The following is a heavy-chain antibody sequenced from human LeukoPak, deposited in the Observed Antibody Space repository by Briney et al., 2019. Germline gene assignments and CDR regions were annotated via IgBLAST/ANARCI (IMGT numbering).Heavy chain of an antibody. V-gene: IGHV1-46*01. CDR2: INPSGGST. CDR1: GYTFTSYY. J-gene: IGHJ4*02. Sequence: ASVKVSCKASGYTFTSYYMHWVRQAAGQGLEWMGIINPSGGSTSYAQKFQGRVTMTRDTSTSTVYMELSSLRSEDTAVYYCARGDAQGGGVIVITFDYWGQGTLVTVSS. CDR3: ARGDAQGGGVIVITFDY. D-gene: IGHD3-16*02.